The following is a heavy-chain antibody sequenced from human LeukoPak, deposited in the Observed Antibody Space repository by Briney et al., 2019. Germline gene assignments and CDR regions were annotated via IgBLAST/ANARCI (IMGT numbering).Heavy chain of an antibody. Sequence: WGALKLSCAASGFPFSSYSMNWVRQAPGKGLEWVPSINSSRSYIYYAEPVKGRFNIFSNNAKNSLYLQMNSLRAEDTAVYYCARPLSGYCSSTSCYRKSHAFDIWGQGTMLTVSS. J-gene: IGHJ3*02. CDR2: INSSRSYI. CDR3: ARPLSGYCSSTSCYRKSHAFDI. CDR1: GFPFSSYS. D-gene: IGHD2-2*01. V-gene: IGHV3-21*01.